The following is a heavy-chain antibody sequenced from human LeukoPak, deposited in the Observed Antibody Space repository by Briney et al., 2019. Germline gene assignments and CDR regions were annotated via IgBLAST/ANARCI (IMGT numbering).Heavy chain of an antibody. Sequence: ASVKVSYKASGYTFTGYYMHWVRQAPGQGLEWMGWINPNSGGTNYAQRFQGRVTMTRDTSISTAYMELSRLRSDDTAVYYCARDFAGTTVAFDYWGQGTLVTVSS. CDR2: INPNSGGT. CDR1: GYTFTGYY. CDR3: ARDFAGTTVAFDY. V-gene: IGHV1-2*02. J-gene: IGHJ4*02. D-gene: IGHD1-1*01.